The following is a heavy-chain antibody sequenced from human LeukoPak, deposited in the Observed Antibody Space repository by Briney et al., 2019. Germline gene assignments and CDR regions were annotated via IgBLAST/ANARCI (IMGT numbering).Heavy chain of an antibody. Sequence: GGSLRLSCAASGFHFSSYAMNWVRQAPGKGLEWVSTITSTGGSTYYADSVKGRFTIFRDNSKNTLYLQMNSLRAEDTAVYYCAAQRLVVTAQDYWGPGTLVTVSS. J-gene: IGHJ4*02. CDR1: GFHFSSYA. CDR2: ITSTGGST. V-gene: IGHV3-23*01. CDR3: AAQRLVVTAQDY. D-gene: IGHD2-21*02.